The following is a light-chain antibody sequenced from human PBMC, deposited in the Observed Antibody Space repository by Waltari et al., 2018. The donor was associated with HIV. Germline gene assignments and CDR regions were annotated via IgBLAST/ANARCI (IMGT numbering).Light chain of an antibody. CDR2: KAS. V-gene: IGKV1-5*03. Sequence: DIQMTQSPSTLSASVGDRVTITCRASQSISSWLAWYQQKPGKAPKLLIYKASSLETGVPSRFSGSGSWTEFTLTISSLQPDDFAAYYCQHYNGFPRTFGQGTRLEIK. CDR3: QHYNGFPRT. CDR1: QSISSW. J-gene: IGKJ2*01.